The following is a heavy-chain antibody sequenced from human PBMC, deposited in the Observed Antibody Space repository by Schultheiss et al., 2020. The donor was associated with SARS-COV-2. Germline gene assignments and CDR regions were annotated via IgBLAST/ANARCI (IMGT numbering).Heavy chain of an antibody. D-gene: IGHD4-17*01. CDR1: GGSISSYY. CDR2: INHSGST. V-gene: IGHV4-34*01. Sequence: SETLSLTCTVSGGSISSYYWGWIRQPPGKGLEWIGEINHSGSTNYNPSLKSRVTISVDTSKNQFSLKLSSVTAADTAVYYCARGWDGDYSSPPNWFDPWGQGTLVTVSS. CDR3: ARGWDGDYSSPPNWFDP. J-gene: IGHJ5*02.